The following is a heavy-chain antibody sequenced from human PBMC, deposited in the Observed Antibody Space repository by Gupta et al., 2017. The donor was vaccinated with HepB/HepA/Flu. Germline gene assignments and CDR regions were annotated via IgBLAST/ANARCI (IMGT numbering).Heavy chain of an antibody. J-gene: IGHJ4*02. CDR1: GFTFDDYP. CDR3: VKDITPGSIFGGGFDS. CDR2: ITWNSATI. Sequence: EVQLVASGGGLVQPGRSLRLSCAVSGFTFDDYPAHWVRQAPGKGLEWFSGITWNSATIGYADSVKGRFTISRDNAKNTLDLEMNTLTTEDTALYYCVKDITPGSIFGGGFDSWGQGTLVTVSS. D-gene: IGHD3-3*02. V-gene: IGHV3-9*01.